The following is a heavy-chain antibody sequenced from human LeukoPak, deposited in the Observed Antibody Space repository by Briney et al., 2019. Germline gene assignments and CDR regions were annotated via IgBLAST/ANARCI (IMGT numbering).Heavy chain of an antibody. V-gene: IGHV1-2*02. CDR1: GYTFTSYY. Sequence: ASVKVSCKASGYTFTSYYIHWVRQAPGQGLEWMGWMNPKSGYTKFAQKFQGRVTMTRDTSTSTAHMELRRLRSDDTALYYCATSPDIPYSSSSLVYWGQGSLVSVSS. J-gene: IGHJ4*02. D-gene: IGHD6-13*01. CDR3: ATSPDIPYSSSSLVY. CDR2: MNPKSGYT.